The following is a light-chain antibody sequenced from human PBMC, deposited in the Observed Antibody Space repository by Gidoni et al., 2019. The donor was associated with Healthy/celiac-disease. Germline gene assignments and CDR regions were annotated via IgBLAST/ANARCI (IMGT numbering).Light chain of an antibody. CDR2: AAS. J-gene: IGKJ2*01. Sequence: EIVLTQSPGTLSLSPGERATLSCRASQSVSSTYLAWYQQRPGQAPRLRIYAASSRATGIPDRFSGSGSGTDFTLTISRLEPDDFAVYYCQQYGSRYTFGQGTKLEI. CDR3: QQYGSRYT. CDR1: QSVSSTY. V-gene: IGKV3-20*01.